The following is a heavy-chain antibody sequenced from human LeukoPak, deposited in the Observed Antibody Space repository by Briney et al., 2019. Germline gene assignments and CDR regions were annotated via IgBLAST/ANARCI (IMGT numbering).Heavy chain of an antibody. D-gene: IGHD3-22*01. J-gene: IGHJ4*02. CDR3: ARDLHYHESTRSMGH. CDR2: IYHSGIT. Sequence: SETLSLTCTISGDSITLYCWYWIRQAPAKGLEWTGYIYHSGITTYSPSLKTRVNMSVDTSKNQFSLKLTSVTAADTAVYYCARDLHYHESTRSMGHWGQGRVVTVSS. CDR1: GDSITLYC. V-gene: IGHV4-59*01.